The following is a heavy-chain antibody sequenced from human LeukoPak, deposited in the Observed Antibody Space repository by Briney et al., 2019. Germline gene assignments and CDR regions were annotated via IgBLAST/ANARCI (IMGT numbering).Heavy chain of an antibody. CDR1: GFTFSSYT. V-gene: IGHV3-23*01. Sequence: GGALRLSCAASGFTFSSYTMSWVRQAPGKGKEWVSLISGSGGITYYADSVKGRFTISRDNSKNTLYLQMDSLRAEDTAVYYCAKDSAAVGGPTTDWGQGTLVTVSS. J-gene: IGHJ4*02. CDR3: AKDSAAVGGPTTD. CDR2: ISGSGGIT. D-gene: IGHD6-13*01.